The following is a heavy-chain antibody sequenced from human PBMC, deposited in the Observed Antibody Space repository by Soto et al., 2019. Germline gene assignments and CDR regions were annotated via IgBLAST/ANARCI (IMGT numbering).Heavy chain of an antibody. CDR2: IITAFGTT. J-gene: IGHJ4*02. CDR1: GDTFNSYV. V-gene: IGHV1-69*01. CDR3: TRSYGYTGGGSLDN. D-gene: IGHD5-18*01. Sequence: QVQLVQSGPEVKKPGSSVKVSCKASGDTFNSYVITWVRQAPGQGLEWLGGIITAFGTTSYAQNFQDRLTITADEAATTDHMELSSLTSDDTAMYYCTRSYGYTGGGSLDNWGQGTLVTVSS.